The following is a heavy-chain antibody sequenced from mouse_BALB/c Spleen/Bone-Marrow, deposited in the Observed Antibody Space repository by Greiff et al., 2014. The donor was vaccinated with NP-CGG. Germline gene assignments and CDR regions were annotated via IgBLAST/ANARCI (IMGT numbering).Heavy chain of an antibody. CDR2: ISSGGTT. CDR1: GFTFSSYA. Sequence: VQLKESGGGLVKPGGSLKLSCAASGFTFSSYAMSWVRQTPEKRLEWVASISSGGTTYYPDSVKGRFTISRDNTRNILYLQMSSLRSDDTAMYYCARRGSYFDYWGQGTTLTVSS. CDR3: ARRGSYFDY. J-gene: IGHJ2*01. V-gene: IGHV5-6-5*01.